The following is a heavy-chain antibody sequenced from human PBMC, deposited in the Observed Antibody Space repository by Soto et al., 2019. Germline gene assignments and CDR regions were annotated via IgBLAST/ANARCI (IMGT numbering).Heavy chain of an antibody. CDR2: ISYDGSNK. CDR1: GFTFSSYA. CDR3: ASDYSSSRGDY. V-gene: IGHV3-30-3*01. D-gene: IGHD6-13*01. Sequence: GGSLRLSCAASGFTFSSYAMHWVRQAPGKGLEWVAVISYDGSNKYYADSVKGRFTISRDNSKNTLYLQMNSLRAEDTAVYYCASDYSSSRGDYWGQGTLVTVSS. J-gene: IGHJ4*02.